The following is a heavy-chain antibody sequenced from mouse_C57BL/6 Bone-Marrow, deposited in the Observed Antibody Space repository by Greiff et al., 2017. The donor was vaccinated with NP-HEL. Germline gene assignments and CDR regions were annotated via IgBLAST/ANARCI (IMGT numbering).Heavy chain of an antibody. J-gene: IGHJ4*01. D-gene: IGHD2-2*01. CDR1: GYTFTSYW. CDR2: IYPGSGST. Sequence: QVQLKQPGAELVKPGASVKMSCKASGYTFTSYWITWVKQRPGQGLEWIGDIYPGSGSTNYNEKFKSKATLTVDTSSSTAYMQLSSLTSEDSAVYYCAREGGSTMVTTRDYAMDYWGQGTSVTVSS. CDR3: AREGGSTMVTTRDYAMDY. V-gene: IGHV1-55*01.